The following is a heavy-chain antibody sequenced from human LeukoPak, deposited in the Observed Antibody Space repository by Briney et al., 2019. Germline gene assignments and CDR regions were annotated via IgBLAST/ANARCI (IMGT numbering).Heavy chain of an antibody. CDR2: ISPTGSTT. V-gene: IGHV3-74*01. D-gene: IGHD6-6*01. Sequence: PGGSLRLSCIASRFSFSGHWMHWARHLPGKGLVWVSRISPTGSTTSYADSVKGRFTVSRDNAKNTLYLQVNNLRAEDTAVYYCARGPNSNWSGLDFWGQGTLLTVSS. CDR1: RFSFSGHW. CDR3: ARGPNSNWSGLDF. J-gene: IGHJ4*02.